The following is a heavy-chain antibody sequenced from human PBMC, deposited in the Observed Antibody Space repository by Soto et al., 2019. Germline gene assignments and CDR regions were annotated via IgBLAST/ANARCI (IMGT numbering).Heavy chain of an antibody. V-gene: IGHV1-18*01. CDR2: ISAYNGNK. CDR1: GYTFTSYG. CDR3: ARDAAIGMNDY. Sequence: QVQLVQSGAEVKKPGASVKVSCKASGYTFTSYGISWVRQAPGQGLEWMGWISAYNGNKKYAQKLQGRVTMTTDTAKSTAYMELSSLRADDTAVYYCARDAAIGMNDYWGQGTLVTVSS. J-gene: IGHJ4*02. D-gene: IGHD1-20*01.